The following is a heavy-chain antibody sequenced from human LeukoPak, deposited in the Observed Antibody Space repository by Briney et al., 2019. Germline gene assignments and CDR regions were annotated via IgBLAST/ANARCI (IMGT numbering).Heavy chain of an antibody. V-gene: IGHV3-7*01. CDR2: MQDDGSMN. Sequence: GGTLRLSCAASGFTFSKFWVSWVRQAPRQGGGWVVAMQDDGSMNDSVDSVKRRFTISRDNSKYSLYLQMTSLRAEVTAVYYCATYTNWVAGDVWGQGTTVSVSS. D-gene: IGHD1-1*01. J-gene: IGHJ6*02. CDR1: GFTFSKFW. CDR3: ATYTNWVAGDV.